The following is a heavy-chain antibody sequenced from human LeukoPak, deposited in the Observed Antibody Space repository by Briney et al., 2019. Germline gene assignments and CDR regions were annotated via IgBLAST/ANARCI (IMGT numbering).Heavy chain of an antibody. CDR2: GST. CDR1: GGPISSSSYY. J-gene: IGHJ5*02. CDR3: ARQPFTSGHCSGGSCYNWFDP. D-gene: IGHD2-15*01. V-gene: IGHV4-39*01. Sequence: PSETLSLTCTVSGGPISSSSYYWAWIRQPPGKGLEWIGSGSTYYNPSLKSRVTISVDTSKKQFSLKMSSVTAADTAVYYCARQPFTSGHCSGGSCYNWFDPWGQGTLVTVSS.